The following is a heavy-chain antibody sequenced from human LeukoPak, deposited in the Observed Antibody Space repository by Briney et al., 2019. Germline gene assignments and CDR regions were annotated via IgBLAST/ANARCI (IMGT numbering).Heavy chain of an antibody. CDR2: IYYSGST. J-gene: IGHJ6*02. V-gene: IGHV4-59*02. CDR3: ARGYYDSSGYYSYYGMDV. D-gene: IGHD3-22*01. CDR1: GGSVSNYY. Sequence: SETLSLTCSVSGGSVSNYYWSWIRQPPGKGLEWIGYIYYSGSTNYNPSLKSRVTISVDTSKNQFSLKLSSVTAADTAVYYCARGYYDSSGYYSYYGMDVWGQGTTVTVSS.